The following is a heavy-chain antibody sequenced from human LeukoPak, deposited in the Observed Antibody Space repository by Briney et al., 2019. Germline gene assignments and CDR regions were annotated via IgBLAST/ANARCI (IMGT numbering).Heavy chain of an antibody. D-gene: IGHD1/OR15-1a*01. Sequence: SQTLSLTCAISGDSVSSNSAAWNWIRQSPSGGLEWLGRTYYTSKWYNDYAVSVKSRITINPDPSKNQFSLQLNSVTPEDTAVYYCARQQNRAFNIWGQGTMVTVSS. CDR3: ARQQNRAFNI. V-gene: IGHV6-1*01. CDR2: TYYTSKWYN. J-gene: IGHJ3*02. CDR1: GDSVSSNSAA.